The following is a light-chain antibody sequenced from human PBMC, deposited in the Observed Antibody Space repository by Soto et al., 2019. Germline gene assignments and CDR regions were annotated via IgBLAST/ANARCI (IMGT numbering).Light chain of an antibody. CDR1: QSVSSSY. V-gene: IGKV3-20*01. CDR2: GAS. J-gene: IGKJ4*01. CDR3: QQFGSSPLA. Sequence: EIVLTQSPGTLYLSPGERATLSCRASQSVSSSYFAWYQQKPGQAPRLLIYGASSRATGIPDRFRGSGSGTDFTLAISRLEPEDFAVYYCQQFGSSPLAFGGWAKVEIK.